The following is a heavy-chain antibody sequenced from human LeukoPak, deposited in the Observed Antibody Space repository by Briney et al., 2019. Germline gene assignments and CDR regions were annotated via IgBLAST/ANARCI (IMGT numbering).Heavy chain of an antibody. Sequence: GGSLRLSCAASGFTFDDFAMHWVRQVPGKGLEWVSGISWNSGIIAYADSVKGRFTISRDNAKNSLYLQMNSLRAEDTAVYYCATTTGQWLTFDYWGQGTLVTVSS. CDR3: ATTTGQWLTFDY. J-gene: IGHJ4*02. CDR2: ISWNSGII. V-gene: IGHV3-9*01. D-gene: IGHD6-19*01. CDR1: GFTFDDFA.